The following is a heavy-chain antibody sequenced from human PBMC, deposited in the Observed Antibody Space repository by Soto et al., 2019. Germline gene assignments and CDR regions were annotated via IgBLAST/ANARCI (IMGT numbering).Heavy chain of an antibody. D-gene: IGHD1-26*01. CDR2: INGRSNYK. Sequence: PGGSLRLSCATSGFSFSTYNMNWVRQAPEKGLEWVSSINGRSNYKYYTDSVKGRFAISRDNPKNSLYLQMDSLRVEDTAVYYCVREDGLVGSNSAFDYWGQGTLVTVSS. CDR1: GFSFSTYN. CDR3: VREDGLVGSNSAFDY. J-gene: IGHJ4*02. V-gene: IGHV3-21*01.